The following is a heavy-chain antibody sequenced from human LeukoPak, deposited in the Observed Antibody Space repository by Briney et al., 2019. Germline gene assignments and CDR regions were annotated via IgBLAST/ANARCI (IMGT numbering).Heavy chain of an antibody. CDR3: AKARAYCSSTSCYTGAAADYYYYGMDV. D-gene: IGHD2-2*02. J-gene: IGHJ6*02. CDR1: GFTFSSYG. Sequence: GGSLRLSCAASGFTFSSYGMHWVRQAPGKGLEWVAVISYDGSNKYYADSVKGRFTISRDNSKNTLYLQMNSLRAEDTAVYYCAKARAYCSSTSCYTGAAADYYYYGMDVWGQGTTDTVSS. V-gene: IGHV3-30*18. CDR2: ISYDGSNK.